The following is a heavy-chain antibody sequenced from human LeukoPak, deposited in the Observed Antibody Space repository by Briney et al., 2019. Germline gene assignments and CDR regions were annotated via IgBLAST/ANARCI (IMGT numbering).Heavy chain of an antibody. V-gene: IGHV3-53*01. J-gene: IGHJ2*01. CDR2: LYSGSDT. Sequence: GGSLRLSCAASGFTASTNYMNWVRQAPGKGLEWVSILYSGSDTYYADSVKGRFTISRDNSRNTLFLHMNSLKAEDTAIYYCARVGDHFHWFLDLWGRGTLVAVSS. CDR1: GFTASTNY. D-gene: IGHD2-21*01. CDR3: ARVGDHFHWFLDL.